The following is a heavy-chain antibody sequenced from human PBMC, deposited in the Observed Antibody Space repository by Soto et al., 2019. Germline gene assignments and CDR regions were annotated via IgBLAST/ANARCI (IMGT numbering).Heavy chain of an antibody. CDR3: ARTDYYGSGSYHWFDP. V-gene: IGHV1-69*01. D-gene: IGHD3-10*01. Sequence: QVQLVQSGAEVKKPGSSVKVSCKASGGTFSSYAISWVRQAPGQGLEWMGGIIPIFGTANYAQKFQGRVTITADESTSTAYMELSSPRSEDTAVYYCARTDYYGSGSYHWFDPWGQGTLVTVSS. J-gene: IGHJ5*02. CDR2: IIPIFGTA. CDR1: GGTFSSYA.